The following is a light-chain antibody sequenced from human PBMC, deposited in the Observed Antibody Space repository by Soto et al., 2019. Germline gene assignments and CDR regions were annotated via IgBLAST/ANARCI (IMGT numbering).Light chain of an antibody. V-gene: IGLV2-8*01. CDR1: SSDVGAYNY. CDR3: SSYAGSNTVV. CDR2: EVT. J-gene: IGLJ2*01. Sequence: QSALTQPPSASGSPGQSVTISCTGTSSDVGAYNYVSWYQQHPGKAPQLMIYEVTKRPSGVPDRFSGSKSGNTASLTVSGLQAEDEADYYCSSYAGSNTVVFGGGTKLTVL.